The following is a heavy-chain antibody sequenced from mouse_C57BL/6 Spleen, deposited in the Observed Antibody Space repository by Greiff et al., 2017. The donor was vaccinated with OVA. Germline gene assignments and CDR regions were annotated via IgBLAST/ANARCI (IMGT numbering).Heavy chain of an antibody. CDR1: GYTFTDYN. V-gene: IGHV1-18*01. J-gene: IGHJ4*01. CDR2: INPNNGGT. D-gene: IGHD1-1*01. Sequence: EVKLVESGPELVKPGASVTIPCKASGYTFTDYNMDWVKQSHGQSLEWIGDINPNNGGTIYNQKFKGKATLTVDKSSSTAYMELRSLTSEDTAVYYCARWDYYGSSYDSHYAMDYWGQGTSVTVSA. CDR3: ARWDYYGSSYDSHYAMDY.